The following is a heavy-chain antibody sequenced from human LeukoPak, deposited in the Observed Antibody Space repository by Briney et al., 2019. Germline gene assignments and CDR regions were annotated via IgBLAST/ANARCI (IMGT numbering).Heavy chain of an antibody. CDR3: AKDRRSIAVAGVDY. V-gene: IGHV3-23*01. Sequence: PGGSLRLSCAASGFTFSSYAMSWVRQAPGKGLEWVSAISGSGGSTYYAGSVKGRFTISRHSSKNTLYLQMNSLRAEDTAVYYCAKDRRSIAVAGVDYWGQGTLVTVSS. J-gene: IGHJ4*02. CDR1: GFTFSSYA. CDR2: ISGSGGST. D-gene: IGHD6-19*01.